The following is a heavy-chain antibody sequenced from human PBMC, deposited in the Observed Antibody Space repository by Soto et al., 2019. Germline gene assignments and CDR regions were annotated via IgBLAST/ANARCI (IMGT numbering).Heavy chain of an antibody. CDR1: GFTFSSYA. J-gene: IGHJ6*02. V-gene: IGHV3-23*01. Sequence: EVLLLESGGGLVQPGGSLRLSCAASGFTFSSYAMNWVRQPPGKGLEWVSGISRSGGSTYYEDSVKGRFIVSRDNSKNTLYLQMNGLTGEDTAVYHCAKGLGSFYYYGMDVWGQGTTVTVSS. CDR3: AKGLGSFYYYGMDV. CDR2: ISRSGGST. D-gene: IGHD6-19*01.